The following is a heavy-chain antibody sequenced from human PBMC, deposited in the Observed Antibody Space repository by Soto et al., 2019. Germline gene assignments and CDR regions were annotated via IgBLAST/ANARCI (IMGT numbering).Heavy chain of an antibody. Sequence: GESLKISCKGSGYRFTSYWISWVRQMPGKGLEWMGRIDPSDSYTNYSPSFQGHVTISADKSITTAYLQWGSLKASDSAMYYCASLRIAACSTKNAYGYYGRDVWGQGTTVTVSS. CDR3: ASLRIAACSTKNAYGYYGRDV. D-gene: IGHD6-6*01. CDR1: GYRFTSYW. V-gene: IGHV5-10-1*01. J-gene: IGHJ6*02. CDR2: IDPSDSYT.